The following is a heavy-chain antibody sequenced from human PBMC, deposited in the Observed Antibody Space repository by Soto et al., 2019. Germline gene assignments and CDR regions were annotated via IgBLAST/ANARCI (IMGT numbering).Heavy chain of an antibody. Sequence: GGSLRLSGAASGFTFSSYWMTWVRQAPGKGLEWVANIKEDGSEKYYADSVKGRFTISRDNAKNSLYLQMNSLGAEDTATYYCARGGYHPDYWGQGALVTVSS. CDR3: ARGGYHPDY. V-gene: IGHV3-7*01. D-gene: IGHD2-2*01. CDR1: GFTFSSYW. CDR2: IKEDGSEK. J-gene: IGHJ4*02.